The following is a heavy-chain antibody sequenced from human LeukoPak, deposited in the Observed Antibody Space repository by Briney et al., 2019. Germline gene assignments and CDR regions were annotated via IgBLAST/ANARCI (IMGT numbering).Heavy chain of an antibody. J-gene: IGHJ3*02. CDR2: MNPNSGNT. Sequence: GASVKVSCKASGYTFTSYDINWVRQATGQGLEWMGWMNPNSGNTGYAQKFQGRVTMTRNTSISTAYMELSSLRSEDTAVYYCARGRRGSGWPQSSAFDIWGQGTMVTVSS. V-gene: IGHV1-8*01. CDR3: ARGRRGSGWPQSSAFDI. CDR1: GYTFTSYD. D-gene: IGHD6-19*01.